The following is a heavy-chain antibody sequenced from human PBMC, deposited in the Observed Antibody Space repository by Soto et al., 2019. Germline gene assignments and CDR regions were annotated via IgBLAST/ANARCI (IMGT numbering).Heavy chain of an antibody. D-gene: IGHD2-2*01. CDR3: ATERAGDTVLVPDASGPAAPETPYHYGMDV. CDR2: FDPEDGET. Sequence: ASVKVSCKVSGYTLTELSMHWVRQAPGKGLEWMGGFDPEDGETIYAQKFQGRVTMTEDTSTDTAYMELSSLRSEDTAVYYCATERAGDTVLVPDASGPAAPETPYHYGMDVWGQ. V-gene: IGHV1-24*01. CDR1: GYTLTELS. J-gene: IGHJ6*02.